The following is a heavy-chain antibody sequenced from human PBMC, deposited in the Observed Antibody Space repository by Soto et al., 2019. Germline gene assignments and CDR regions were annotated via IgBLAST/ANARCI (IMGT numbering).Heavy chain of an antibody. D-gene: IGHD2-2*01. CDR1: GFTFSSYG. CDR2: IWYDGSNK. J-gene: IGHJ5*02. CDR3: ARDPAYCSSTSCYGTNWFDP. Sequence: GGSLRLSCAASGFTFSSYGMHWVRQAPGKGLEWVAVIWYDGSNKYYADSVKGRFTISRDNSKNTLYLQMNSLRAEDTAVYYCARDPAYCSSTSCYGTNWFDPWGQGTLVTVSS. V-gene: IGHV3-33*01.